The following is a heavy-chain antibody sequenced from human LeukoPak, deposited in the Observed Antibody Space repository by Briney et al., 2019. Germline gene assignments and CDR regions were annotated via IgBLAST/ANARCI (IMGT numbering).Heavy chain of an antibody. CDR2: VFYSGST. V-gene: IGHV4-59*01. CDR1: NDSITRYY. D-gene: IGHD3-10*01. Sequence: SETLSLTCTVSNDSITRYYWTWIRQPPGKGLEYIGYVFYSGSTNYNPSLKSRITISVDTSKSHFSLRLTSVTAADTAIYYCARGGVLGQSAFDIWGHGTLVTVPS. CDR3: ARGGVLGQSAFDI. J-gene: IGHJ3*02.